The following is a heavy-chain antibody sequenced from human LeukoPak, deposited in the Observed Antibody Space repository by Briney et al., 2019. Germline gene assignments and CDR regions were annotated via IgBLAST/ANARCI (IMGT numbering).Heavy chain of an antibody. J-gene: IGHJ6*03. Sequence: GGSLRLSCAASGFTFSSYGMHWVRQAPGKGLEWVANIKQDGSEKYYVDSVKGRFTISRDNAKNSLYLQMNSLRAEDTAVYYCARDLEYSGSWYSLIYYYYMDVWGKGTTVTISS. D-gene: IGHD6-13*01. V-gene: IGHV3-7*01. CDR2: IKQDGSEK. CDR3: ARDLEYSGSWYSLIYYYYMDV. CDR1: GFTFSSYG.